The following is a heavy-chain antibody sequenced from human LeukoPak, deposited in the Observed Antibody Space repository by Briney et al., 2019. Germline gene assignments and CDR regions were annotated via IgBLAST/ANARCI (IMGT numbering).Heavy chain of an antibody. V-gene: IGHV3-23*01. CDR3: TKASRDLGYYFDY. CDR1: GFTFSTYA. J-gene: IGHJ4*02. D-gene: IGHD3-16*01. CDR2: ISGSGGGT. Sequence: GGSLRLSCAASGFTFSTYAMSWVRQAAGKGLEWVSLISGSGGGTYYADSVKGRFTISRDNSKNTLYLQLNSLRAEDTAVYYCTKASRDLGYYFDYWGQGTLVTVSS.